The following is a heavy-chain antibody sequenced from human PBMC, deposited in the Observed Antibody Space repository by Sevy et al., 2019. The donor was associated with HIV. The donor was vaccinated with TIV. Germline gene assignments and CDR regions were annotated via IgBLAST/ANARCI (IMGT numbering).Heavy chain of an antibody. Sequence: GSLRLSCAASGFSFISYAMNWVRQAPGTGLEWVSAISGSDGATYYADSVKGRFSISRDNSKNTLYLQMDSLRAEDTAVYYCAKDIVAVVGDAFDIWGQGTMVTVSS. CDR3: AKDIVAVVGDAFDI. CDR2: ISGSDGAT. CDR1: GFSFISYA. J-gene: IGHJ3*02. D-gene: IGHD2-15*01. V-gene: IGHV3-23*01.